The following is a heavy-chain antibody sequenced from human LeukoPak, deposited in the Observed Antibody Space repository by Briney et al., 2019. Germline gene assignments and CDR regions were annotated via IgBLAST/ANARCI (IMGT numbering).Heavy chain of an antibody. V-gene: IGHV4-59*01. D-gene: IGHD6-13*01. CDR1: GGSISSYY. CDR2: IYYSGNT. CDR3: ARDSYSSSWYYFDY. Sequence: SETLSPTCTVSGGSISSYYWSWIRQPPGKGLEWIGYIYYSGNTNYNPSLKSRVTISVDTSKNQFSLKLSSVTAADTAVYYCARDSYSSSWYYFDYWGQGTLVTVSS. J-gene: IGHJ4*02.